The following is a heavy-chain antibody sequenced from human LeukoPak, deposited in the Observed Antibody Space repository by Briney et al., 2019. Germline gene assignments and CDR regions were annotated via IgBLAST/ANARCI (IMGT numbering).Heavy chain of an antibody. CDR3: ASGWVY. J-gene: IGHJ4*02. D-gene: IGHD7-27*01. V-gene: IGHV4-34*01. CDR1: GFTFSSYW. Sequence: GSLRLSCAASGFTFSSYWMSWIRQPPGKGLEWIGEINHLGSTSYNPSLKGRVTISVDTSKNHFSLKLSSVTAADTAVYYCASGWVYWGQGTLVAVPS. CDR2: INHLGST.